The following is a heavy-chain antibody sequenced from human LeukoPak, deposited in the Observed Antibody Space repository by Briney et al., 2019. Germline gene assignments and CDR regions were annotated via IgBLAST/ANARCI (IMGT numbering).Heavy chain of an antibody. CDR3: ARLRGAMTTVTEGSDY. V-gene: IGHV4-39*01. CDR2: IYYSGDT. Sequence: SETLSLTCTVSGGSINSSSYCWGWIRQPPGKGLEWIGSIYYSGDTYYNPSLKSRVTVSVDTSKNQFSVRLSSVTAADTAVYYYARLRGAMTTVTEGSDYWGQGTLVTVSS. J-gene: IGHJ4*02. CDR1: GGSINSSSYC. D-gene: IGHD4-17*01.